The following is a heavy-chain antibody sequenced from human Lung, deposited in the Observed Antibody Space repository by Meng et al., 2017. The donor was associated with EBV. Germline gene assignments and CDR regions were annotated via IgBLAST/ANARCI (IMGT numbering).Heavy chain of an antibody. V-gene: IGHV6-1*01. CDR3: ARGATSVFDL. CDR1: GDSVSSSSAA. J-gene: IGHJ2*01. Sequence: GQLQQSGPGLVKPSQTLSLTCVTSGDSVSSSSAAWTWIRQSPSRGLEWLGRTYYRSKWYNDYAVFVKSRITINPDTSKNQFSLQLNSVTPEDTAVYYCARGATSVFDLWGRGTLVTVSS. CDR2: TYYRSKWYN.